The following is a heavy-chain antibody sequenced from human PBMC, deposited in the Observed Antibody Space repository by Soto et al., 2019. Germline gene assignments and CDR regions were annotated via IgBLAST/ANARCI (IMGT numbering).Heavy chain of an antibody. CDR3: TRRAYGDYWFDP. J-gene: IGHJ5*02. CDR2: IKSKTDGGTT. V-gene: IGHV3-15*01. CDR1: GFTFSNAW. Sequence: GGSLRLSCAASGFTFSNAWMSWVRQAPGKGLEWVGRIKSKTDGGTTDYAAPVKGRFTISRDDSKNTLYLQMNSLKTEDTAVYYCTRRAYGDYWFDPWGQGTLVTVSS. D-gene: IGHD4-17*01.